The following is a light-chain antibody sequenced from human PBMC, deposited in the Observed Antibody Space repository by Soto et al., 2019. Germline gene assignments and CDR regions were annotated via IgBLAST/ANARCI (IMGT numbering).Light chain of an antibody. CDR2: ANS. Sequence: QSVLTQPPSVSGAPGQRVTISCTGSSSNIGAGYDVHWYQQLPGTAPKLLIYANSNRPSGVPDRFSGSKSGTSASLAITGLQAEDEADYSCQSYDNSLSGYVFGPGTKVTV. CDR1: SSNIGAGYD. CDR3: QSYDNSLSGYV. V-gene: IGLV1-40*01. J-gene: IGLJ1*01.